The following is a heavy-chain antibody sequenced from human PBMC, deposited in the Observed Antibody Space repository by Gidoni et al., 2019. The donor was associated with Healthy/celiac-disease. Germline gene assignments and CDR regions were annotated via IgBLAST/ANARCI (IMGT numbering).Heavy chain of an antibody. D-gene: IGHD6-6*01. CDR3: ASRSIAARRPSDY. CDR2: IYYSGST. V-gene: IGHV4-39*01. CDR1: GCSISSSSYY. Sequence: QLPLQESGPGLVKPSETLSLTCTVSGCSISSSSYYWGWIRQPPGKGLEWIGSIYYSGSTYYNPSLKSRVTISVDTSKNQFSLKLSSVTAADTAVYYCASRSIAARRPSDYWGQRTLVTVSS. J-gene: IGHJ4*02.